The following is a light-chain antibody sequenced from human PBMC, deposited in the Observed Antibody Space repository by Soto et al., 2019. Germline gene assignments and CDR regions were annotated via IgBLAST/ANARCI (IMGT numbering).Light chain of an antibody. CDR1: NSDVGGYNY. J-gene: IGLJ1*01. CDR2: DVT. V-gene: IGLV2-11*01. CDR3: CSYAGGYIYV. Sequence: QSALTQPRSVSGSPGQSVTISCTGTNSDVGGYNYVSWYQQHPVKAPKLMIYDVTKRPSGVPDRFSGSKSGNTASLTISGLQAEDEADYYCCSYAGGYIYVFGSGTKSPS.